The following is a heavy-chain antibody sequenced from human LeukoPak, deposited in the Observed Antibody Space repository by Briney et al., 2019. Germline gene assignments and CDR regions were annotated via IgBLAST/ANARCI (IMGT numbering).Heavy chain of an antibody. Sequence: GGSLRLSCAASGLTFSSYSMNWVRQAPGKGLEWVSYISSSSSTIYYADSVKGRFTISRDNAKNSLYLQMNSLRNEDTAVYYCARRGDYGARGYFDYWGQGTLVTVSS. V-gene: IGHV3-48*02. CDR1: GLTFSSYS. CDR3: ARRGDYGARGYFDY. CDR2: ISSSSSTI. D-gene: IGHD4-17*01. J-gene: IGHJ4*02.